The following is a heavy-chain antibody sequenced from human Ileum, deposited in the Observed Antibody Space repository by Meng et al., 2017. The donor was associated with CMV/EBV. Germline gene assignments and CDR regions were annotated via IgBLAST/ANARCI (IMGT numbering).Heavy chain of an antibody. J-gene: IGHJ4*01. V-gene: IGHV1-2*02. Sequence: QVQLVQSGAEVKKPXASVKVSCKASGYTFTDYYMHWVRQAPGQGLEWMGWINPNSGGTNYAQKFQGTVTMTRDTSISTAYMELSSLTFDDTTVYYCARNFGSLDYRGHGTLVIVAS. CDR2: INPNSGGT. CDR1: GYTFTDYY. CDR3: ARNFGSLDY. D-gene: IGHD2-15*01.